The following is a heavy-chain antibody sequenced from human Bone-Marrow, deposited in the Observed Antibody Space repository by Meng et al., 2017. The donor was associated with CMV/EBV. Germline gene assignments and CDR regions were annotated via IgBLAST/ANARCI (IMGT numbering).Heavy chain of an antibody. Sequence: ASVKVSCKTSGFTFTHYFLHWVRQAPGQGLEWMGWFNPNSGDTNSAQKFQGRVTMTRDTSITTAFMELTSLRSEDTAVYYCARKVDWKGPNWFDPWGQGTLVTVSS. CDR1: GFTFTHYF. CDR3: ARKVDWKGPNWFDP. J-gene: IGHJ5*02. D-gene: IGHD3/OR15-3a*01. CDR2: FNPNSGDT. V-gene: IGHV1-2*02.